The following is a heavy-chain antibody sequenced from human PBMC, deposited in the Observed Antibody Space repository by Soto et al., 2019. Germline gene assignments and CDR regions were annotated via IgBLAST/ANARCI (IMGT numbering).Heavy chain of an antibody. CDR2: IKNKANSYTT. J-gene: IGHJ4*02. CDR1: GFIFSDHY. Sequence: EVQLVESGGGLVQPGGSLRLSCAASGFIFSDHYMDWVRQAPGKGLEWVGRIKNKANSYTTDYAASVKGRFTISRDDSSNSLYLQMNSLKTEDTAVYYCASRAGSTTGRVYWGQGTLVTVSS. V-gene: IGHV3-72*01. D-gene: IGHD1-1*01. CDR3: ASRAGSTTGRVY.